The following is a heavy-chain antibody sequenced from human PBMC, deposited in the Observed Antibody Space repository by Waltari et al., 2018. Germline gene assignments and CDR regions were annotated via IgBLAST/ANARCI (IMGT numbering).Heavy chain of an antibody. CDR2: ISSGASII. CDR1: GFTFRTSE. V-gene: IGHV3-48*03. CDR3: ARGEGGANEY. Sequence: EVQLVESGGGLVQPGGSLRLFCAASGFTFRTSEMNWVRQAPGKGLEWVAYISSGASIIYYADSVKGRFTISRDNAKNSVYMQMSSLRAEDTAIYYCARGEGGANEYWGQGTLVTVSA. J-gene: IGHJ4*02. D-gene: IGHD1-26*01.